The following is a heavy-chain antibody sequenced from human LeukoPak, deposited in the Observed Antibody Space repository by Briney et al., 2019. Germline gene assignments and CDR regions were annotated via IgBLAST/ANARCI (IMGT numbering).Heavy chain of an antibody. Sequence: PGRSLSLSCAASGFTFSSYGMHWVRQAPGKGLEWVAVISYDGSNKYYADSVKGRFTISRDNSKNTLYLQMNSLRAEDTAVYYCAKVSPHYDILTQSASYFDYWGQGTRVTVSS. CDR3: AKVSPHYDILTQSASYFDY. J-gene: IGHJ4*02. CDR1: GFTFSSYG. CDR2: ISYDGSNK. V-gene: IGHV3-30*18. D-gene: IGHD3-9*01.